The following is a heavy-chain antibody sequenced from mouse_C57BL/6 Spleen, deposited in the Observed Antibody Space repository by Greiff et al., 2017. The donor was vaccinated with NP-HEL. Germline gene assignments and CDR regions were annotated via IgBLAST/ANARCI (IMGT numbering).Heavy chain of an antibody. CDR2: IDPETGGT. CDR1: GYTFTDYE. Sequence: VQLQQSGAELVRPGASVTLSCKASGYTFTDYEMHWVKQTPVHGLEWIGAIDPETGGTAYNQKFKGKAILTADKSSSTAYMELRSLTSEDSAVYYCTRLGTMVTTRGCGYWGQGTTLTVSS. CDR3: TRLGTMVTTRGCGY. D-gene: IGHD2-2*01. V-gene: IGHV1-15*01. J-gene: IGHJ2*01.